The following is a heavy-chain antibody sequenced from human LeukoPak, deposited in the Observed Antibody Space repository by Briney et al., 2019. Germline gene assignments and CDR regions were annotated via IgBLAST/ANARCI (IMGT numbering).Heavy chain of an antibody. D-gene: IGHD3-22*01. CDR3: AKDDRTRGGWFDP. CDR2: ISSSSSYI. CDR1: GFTFSSYS. Sequence: GGSLRLSCAASGFTFSSYSMNWVRQAPGKGLEWVSSISSSSSYIYYADSVKGRFTISRDNAKNSLYLQMNSLRAEDTAVYYCAKDDRTRGGWFDPWGQGTLVTVSS. J-gene: IGHJ5*02. V-gene: IGHV3-21*01.